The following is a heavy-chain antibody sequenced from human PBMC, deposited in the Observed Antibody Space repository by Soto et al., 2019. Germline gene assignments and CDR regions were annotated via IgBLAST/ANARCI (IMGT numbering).Heavy chain of an antibody. CDR3: ARSAGYSSSWSFDY. V-gene: IGHV1-18*04. CDR1: GYTFTSYG. CDR2: ISAYNGNI. D-gene: IGHD6-13*01. Sequence: GASVKVSCKASGYTFTSYGISWVRQAPGQGLEWMGWISAYNGNINYAQKLQGRVTMTTDTSTSTAYMELRSLRSDDTAVYYCARSAGYSSSWSFDYWGQGTLVTVSS. J-gene: IGHJ4*01.